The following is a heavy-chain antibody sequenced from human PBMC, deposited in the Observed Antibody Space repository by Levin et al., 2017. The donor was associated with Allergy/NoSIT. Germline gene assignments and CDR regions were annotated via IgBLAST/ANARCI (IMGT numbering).Heavy chain of an antibody. CDR3: ASSLTFRVGDAFDI. CDR2: IIPIFGTA. D-gene: IGHD1-26*01. CDR1: GGTFSSYA. J-gene: IGHJ3*02. V-gene: IGHV1-69*13. Sequence: RASVKVSCKASGGTFSSYAISWVRQAPGQGLEWMGGIIPIFGTANYAQKFQGRVTITADESTSTAYMELSSLRSEDTAVYYCASSLTFRVGDAFDIWGQGTMVTVSS.